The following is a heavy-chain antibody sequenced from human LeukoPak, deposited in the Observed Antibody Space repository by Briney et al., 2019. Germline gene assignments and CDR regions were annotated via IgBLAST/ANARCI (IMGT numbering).Heavy chain of an antibody. J-gene: IGHJ6*02. CDR2: ISYDGSNK. CDR1: GFTFSSYG. D-gene: IGHD2-15*01. CDR3: AKDLVAATPNYYYGMDV. V-gene: IGHV3-30*18. Sequence: PGRSLRLSCAASGFTFSSYGMHWVRQAPGKGLEWVAVISYDGSNKYYADSVKGRFTISRDDSKNTLYLQMNSLRAEDTAVYYCAKDLVAATPNYYYGMDVWGQGTTVTVSS.